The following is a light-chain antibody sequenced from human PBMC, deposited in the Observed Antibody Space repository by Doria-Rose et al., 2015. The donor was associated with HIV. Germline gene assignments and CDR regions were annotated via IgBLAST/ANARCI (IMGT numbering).Light chain of an antibody. CDR3: QQYYDTPS. CDR1: QSLLYTSKNY. Sequence: DIRMTQSPESLGMSLGERATLNCKSNQSLLYTSKNYLAWYQQKPGQPPKLLIYWASTRRSGVPVRFSGSGSGTDFTLTISSLEAEDVAVYYCQQYYDTPSFGPGTTVDIK. J-gene: IGKJ3*01. V-gene: IGKV4-1*01. CDR2: WAS.